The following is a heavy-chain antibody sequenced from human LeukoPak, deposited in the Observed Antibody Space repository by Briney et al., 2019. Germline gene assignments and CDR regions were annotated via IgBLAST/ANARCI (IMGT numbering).Heavy chain of an antibody. CDR2: IIPILGIA. D-gene: IGHD3-9*01. CDR1: GGTFSSYA. CDR3: ARETILTGHDAFDI. J-gene: IGHJ3*02. V-gene: IGHV1-69*04. Sequence: SVKVSCKASGGTFSSYAINWVRQAPGQGLEWMGRIIPILGIANYAQKFQGRVTITADKSTSTAYMELSSLRSEDTAVYYCARETILTGHDAFDIWGQGTMVTVSS.